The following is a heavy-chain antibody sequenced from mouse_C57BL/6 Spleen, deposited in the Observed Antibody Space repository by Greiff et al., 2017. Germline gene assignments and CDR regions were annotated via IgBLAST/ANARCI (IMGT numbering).Heavy chain of an antibody. V-gene: IGHV1-82*01. Sequence: VQLQQSGPELVKPGASVKISCKASGYAFSSSWMNWVKQRPGKGLEWIGRIYPGDGDTNYNGKFKGKATLTADKSSSTAYVQLSSLKSEDSAVYFCARQGGVYSTLGYWGQGTTLTVSS. J-gene: IGHJ2*01. CDR2: IYPGDGDT. CDR1: GYAFSSSW. CDR3: ARQGGVYSTLGY. D-gene: IGHD2-5*01.